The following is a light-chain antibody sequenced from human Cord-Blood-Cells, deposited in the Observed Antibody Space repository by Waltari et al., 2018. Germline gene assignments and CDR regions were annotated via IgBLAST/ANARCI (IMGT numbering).Light chain of an antibody. CDR2: EVS. J-gene: IGLJ2*01. Sequence: QSALTQPASVSGSPGQSITISCTGTSSDVGGYNYVSWYQQHPGKVPKLMIYEVSNRPSGVSNLFSGSKSGNTASLTISGLQAEDEADYYCSSYTISSTLVFGGGTKLTVL. V-gene: IGLV2-14*01. CDR3: SSYTISSTLV. CDR1: SSDVGGYNY.